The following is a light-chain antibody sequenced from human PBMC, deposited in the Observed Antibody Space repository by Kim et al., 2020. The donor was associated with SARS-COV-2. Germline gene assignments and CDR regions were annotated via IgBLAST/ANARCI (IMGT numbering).Light chain of an antibody. V-gene: IGKV3-15*01. J-gene: IGKJ1*01. Sequence: EIVMTQSPATLSVSPGERATLSCRASQSVRSNLAWFQQKPGQAPRLLIYGASTRATGIPARFSGSGSGTEFTLTISSLQSEDFALYYCQQYNNWWTFGQGTKVDIK. CDR3: QQYNNWWT. CDR1: QSVRSN. CDR2: GAS.